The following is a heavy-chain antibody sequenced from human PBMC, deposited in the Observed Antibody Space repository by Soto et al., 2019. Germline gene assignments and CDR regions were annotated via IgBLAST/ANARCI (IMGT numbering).Heavy chain of an antibody. J-gene: IGHJ6*02. CDR3: TKARLWGGDGYNSYYYNAMDV. CDR2: ISWNSGRI. Sequence: EMQLVESGGGLVQPGMSLRLSCAASGFTFDDYAMYWVRQVPGKGLEWVSGISWNSGRIGYADYVKGRFTISRDNAKNSLYLQVNSLRPEDTALYYCTKARLWGGDGYNSYYYNAMDVWGQGTTVTVSS. V-gene: IGHV3-9*01. CDR1: GFTFDDYA. D-gene: IGHD3-16*01.